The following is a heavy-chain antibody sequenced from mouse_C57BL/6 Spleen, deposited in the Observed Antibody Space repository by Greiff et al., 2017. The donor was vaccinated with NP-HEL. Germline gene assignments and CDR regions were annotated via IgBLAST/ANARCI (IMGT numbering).Heavy chain of an antibody. J-gene: IGHJ2*01. V-gene: IGHV1-52*01. CDR2: IDPSDSET. CDR3: ARGEVVAPFDY. CDR1: GYTFTSYW. Sequence: QVQLKQPGAELVRPGSSVKLSCKASGYTFTSYWMHWVKQRPIQGLEWIGNIDPSDSETHYNQKFKDKATLTVDKSSSTAYMQLSSLTSEDSAVYYCARGEVVAPFDYWGQGTTLTVSS. D-gene: IGHD1-1*01.